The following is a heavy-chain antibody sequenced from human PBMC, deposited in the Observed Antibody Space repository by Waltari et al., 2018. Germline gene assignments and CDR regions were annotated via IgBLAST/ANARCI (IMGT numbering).Heavy chain of an antibody. Sequence: QPHLAESGGGVVQPGGSLRLSCAASGFTFSTYGVHWVRQAPGKGLEWVATISFDTTNKKYSDSVKGRFTISRDNYRNTLFLQMNTLRAEDTAVYYCARDSYNWNWEHRIIYDYPDYYMDVWGAGTTVIVSS. V-gene: IGHV3-30*03. J-gene: IGHJ6*03. CDR1: GFTFSTYG. CDR3: ARDSYNWNWEHRIIYDYPDYYMDV. CDR2: ISFDTTNK. D-gene: IGHD1-20*01.